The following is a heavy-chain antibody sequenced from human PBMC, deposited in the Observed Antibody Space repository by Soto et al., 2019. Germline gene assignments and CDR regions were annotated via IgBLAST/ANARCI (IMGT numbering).Heavy chain of an antibody. J-gene: IGHJ6*03. CDR2: MNPNSGNT. CDR3: ARGDPHYYYMDV. V-gene: IGHV1-8*01. Sequence: ASVKVSCKASGYTFTSCDINWVRQATGQGLEWMGWMNPNSGNTGYAQKFQGRVTMTRNTSISTAYMELSSLRSEDTAVYYCARGDPHYYYMDVWGKGTTVTVSS. CDR1: GYTFTSCD.